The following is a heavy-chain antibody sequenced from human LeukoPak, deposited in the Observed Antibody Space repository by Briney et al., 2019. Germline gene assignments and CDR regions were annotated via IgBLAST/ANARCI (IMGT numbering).Heavy chain of an antibody. CDR1: GYTFTSYD. V-gene: IGHV1-2*02. D-gene: IGHD1-20*01. J-gene: IGHJ4*02. CDR2: INPNSGGT. CDR3: ARERDNWNHGDY. Sequence: ASVKVSCRASGYTFTSYDINWVRQATGQGLEWMGWINPNSGGTNYAQKFQGRVTMTRDTSISTAYMELRSLRSDDTAVYYCARERDNWNHGDYWGQGTLVTVSS.